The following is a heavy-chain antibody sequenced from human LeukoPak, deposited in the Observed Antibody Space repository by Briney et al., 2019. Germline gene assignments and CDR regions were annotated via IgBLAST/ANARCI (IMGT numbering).Heavy chain of an antibody. V-gene: IGHV1-18*04. CDR2: ISAYNGNT. J-gene: IGHJ6*03. D-gene: IGHD3-9*01. CDR3: ARVTYYDILTGYYTDYYYYMDV. CDR1: GYTFTGYY. Sequence: ASVKVSCKASGYTFTGYYMHWVRQAPGQGLEWMGWISAYNGNTNYAQKLQGRVTMTTDTSTSTAYMELRSLRSDDTAVYYCARVTYYDILTGYYTDYYYYMDVWGKGTTVTISS.